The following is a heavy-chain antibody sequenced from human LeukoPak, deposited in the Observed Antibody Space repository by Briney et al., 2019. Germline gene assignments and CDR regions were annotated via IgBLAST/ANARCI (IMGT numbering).Heavy chain of an antibody. CDR1: GYTFTKFD. J-gene: IGHJ4*02. Sequence: ASVKVSCKASGYTFTKFDINWVRQATGQGLEWMGWVNLKSGYTGYAQKFQGRLTITRDTSINTAYMELSSLRSEDTAVYYCARVDGSPDYWGQGTLVTVSS. D-gene: IGHD2-15*01. CDR2: VNLKSGYT. CDR3: ARVDGSPDY. V-gene: IGHV1-8*03.